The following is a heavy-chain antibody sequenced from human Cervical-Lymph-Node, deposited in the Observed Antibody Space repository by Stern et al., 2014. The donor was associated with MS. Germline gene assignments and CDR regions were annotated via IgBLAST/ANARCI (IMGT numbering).Heavy chain of an antibody. Sequence: EVQLVESGGGLVQPGRSLRLSCAASGFNFDDYAMHWVRQAPGKGLEWVSGISWNSGSTGYAGSVKGRFTISRDNAKNSLYLQMDSLRVEDTALYYCAIVPRDSSGWSEAEYFQHWGQGTLVTVSS. CDR1: GFNFDDYA. CDR3: AIVPRDSSGWSEAEYFQH. D-gene: IGHD6-19*01. V-gene: IGHV3-9*01. J-gene: IGHJ1*01. CDR2: ISWNSGST.